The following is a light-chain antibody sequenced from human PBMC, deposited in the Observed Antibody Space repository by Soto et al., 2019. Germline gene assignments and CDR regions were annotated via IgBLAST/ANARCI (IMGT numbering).Light chain of an antibody. CDR3: QQYNSSPIT. J-gene: IGKJ5*01. CDR2: DAS. Sequence: DIQMTQSPSTLSASVGDRVTITCRASQSISSWLAWYQQKPGKAPKLLIYDASSLESGVPSRFSGSGSGTEFTLTIISLQPDDFATYYCQQYNSSPITVGQGTRLEIK. V-gene: IGKV1-5*01. CDR1: QSISSW.